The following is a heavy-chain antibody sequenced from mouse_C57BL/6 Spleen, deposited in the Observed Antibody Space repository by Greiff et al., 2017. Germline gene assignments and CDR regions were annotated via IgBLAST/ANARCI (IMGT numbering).Heavy chain of an antibody. J-gene: IGHJ4*01. CDR3: ARDDGYRYAMDY. D-gene: IGHD2-3*01. CDR1: GYTFTSYW. V-gene: IGHV1-69*01. Sequence: QVQLKQSGAELVMPGASVKLSCKASGYTFTSYWMHWVKQRPGQGLEWIGEIDPSDSYTNYNQKFKGKSTLTVDKSSSTAYMQLSSLTSEDSAVYYCARDDGYRYAMDYWGQGTSVTVSS. CDR2: IDPSDSYT.